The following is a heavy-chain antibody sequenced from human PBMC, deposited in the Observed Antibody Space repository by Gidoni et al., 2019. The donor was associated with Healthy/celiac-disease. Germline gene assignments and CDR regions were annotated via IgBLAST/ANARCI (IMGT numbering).Heavy chain of an antibody. CDR2: ISSSSSYT. D-gene: IGHD6-13*01. J-gene: IGHJ4*02. V-gene: IGHV3-11*05. CDR1: GFTFSDHY. Sequence: QVQLVESGGCLVKPGGSLRLSCASSGFTFSDHYMSWIRQAPGKGLQWVSYISSSSSYTNYADSVKGRFTISRDNAKNSLYLQMNSLRAEDTAVYYCASGGYGGPFDYWGQGTLVTVSS. CDR3: ASGGYGGPFDY.